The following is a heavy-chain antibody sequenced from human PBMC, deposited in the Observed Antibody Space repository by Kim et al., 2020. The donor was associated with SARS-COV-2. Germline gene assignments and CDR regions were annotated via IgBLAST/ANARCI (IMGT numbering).Heavy chain of an antibody. Sequence: ETLSLTCAVSGYSISSSNWWGWIRQPPGKGLEWIGYIYYSGSTYYNPSLKSRVTMSVDTSKNQFSLKLSSVTAVDTAVYYCARTLGYCSSTSCFDNWFDPWGQGTLVTVSS. D-gene: IGHD2-2*01. CDR1: GYSISSSNW. CDR3: ARTLGYCSSTSCFDNWFDP. V-gene: IGHV4-28*01. CDR2: IYYSGST. J-gene: IGHJ5*02.